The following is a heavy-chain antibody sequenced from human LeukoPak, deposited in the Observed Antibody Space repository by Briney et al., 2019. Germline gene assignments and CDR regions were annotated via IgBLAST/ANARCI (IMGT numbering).Heavy chain of an antibody. Sequence: SETLSLTCAVYGGSFSGYYWSWIRQPPGKGLEWIGEINHSGSTNYNPSLKSRVTISVDTSKNQFSLKLSSVTAADTAVYYCAREKLTYYYGSSRKYYFDYWGQGTLVTVSS. J-gene: IGHJ4*02. D-gene: IGHD3-10*01. CDR3: AREKLTYYYGSSRKYYFDY. CDR1: GGSFSGYY. V-gene: IGHV4-34*01. CDR2: INHSGST.